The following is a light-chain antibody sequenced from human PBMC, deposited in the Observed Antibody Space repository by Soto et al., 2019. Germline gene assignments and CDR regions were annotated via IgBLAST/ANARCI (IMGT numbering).Light chain of an antibody. Sequence: EIVMTQSPATLSVSPGERATLSCRASQSVSSYLAWYQQKPGQAPRLLIYGASTRATDIPARFSGSGSGTEFTLTISSLQSEDFAVYSCQQYNNWPTFGQGTRLEIK. CDR3: QQYNNWPT. V-gene: IGKV3-15*01. CDR2: GAS. J-gene: IGKJ5*01. CDR1: QSVSSY.